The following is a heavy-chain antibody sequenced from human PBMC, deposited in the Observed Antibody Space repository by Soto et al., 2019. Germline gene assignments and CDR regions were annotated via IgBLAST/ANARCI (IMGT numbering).Heavy chain of an antibody. V-gene: IGHV3-48*02. Sequence: GGSLRLSCAVSGFTFGSTSMTWVRQAPGKGLEWTSYISKSSSTRYYADSVKGRFTISRDNAKNELYLQMNSLRDEDTAVYYCARQPRPATGNSYYSGLDVWGLGTTVTVSS. D-gene: IGHD6-13*01. J-gene: IGHJ6*02. CDR1: GFTFGSTS. CDR2: ISKSSSTR. CDR3: ARQPRPATGNSYYSGLDV.